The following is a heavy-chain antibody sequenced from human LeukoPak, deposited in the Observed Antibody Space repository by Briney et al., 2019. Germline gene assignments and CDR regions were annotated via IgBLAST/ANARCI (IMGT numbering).Heavy chain of an antibody. J-gene: IGHJ5*02. CDR2: ISSSSSYM. V-gene: IGHV3-21*01. CDR3: ARAAEQWLVLVGFDP. Sequence: GGSLRLSCAASGFTFSSYSMYWVRQAPGKGLEWVSSISSSSSYMYYADSVKGRFTISRDNAKNSLYLQMNSLRAEDTAVYYCARAAEQWLVLVGFDPWGQGTLVTVSS. CDR1: GFTFSSYS. D-gene: IGHD6-19*01.